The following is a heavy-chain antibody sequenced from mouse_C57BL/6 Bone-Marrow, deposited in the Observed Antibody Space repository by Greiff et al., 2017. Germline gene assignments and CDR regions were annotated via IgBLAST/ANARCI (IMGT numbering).Heavy chain of an antibody. CDR2: IDPENGDT. D-gene: IGHD1-1*02. V-gene: IGHV14-4*01. CDR1: GFNIKDDY. J-gene: IGHJ2*01. CDR3: TTGGYYPDY. Sequence: EVKLMESGAELVRPGASVKLSCTASGFNIKDDYMHWVKQRPEQGLEWLGWIDPENGDTEYASKFQGKATITADTSSTTAYLHLSSLTSEDTAVYYCTTGGYYPDYWGQGTTLTVSS.